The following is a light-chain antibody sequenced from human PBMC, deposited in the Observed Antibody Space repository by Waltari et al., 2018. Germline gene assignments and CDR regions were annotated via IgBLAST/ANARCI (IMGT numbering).Light chain of an antibody. Sequence: QSALTQPASVSGSPGQSITISCTGTSSDVGFYDFVSWFLQHPGKAPNAMIYQVNNRPAGGSNRFSGSKSANTASLTISGLQAEDEAAYYCSSYTRRSYWVFGGGTQLTVL. CDR2: QVN. CDR3: SSYTRRSYWV. V-gene: IGLV2-14*01. CDR1: SSDVGFYDF. J-gene: IGLJ3*02.